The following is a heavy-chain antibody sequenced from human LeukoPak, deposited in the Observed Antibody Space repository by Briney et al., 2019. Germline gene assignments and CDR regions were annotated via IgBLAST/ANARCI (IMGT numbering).Heavy chain of an antibody. CDR3: AQESLATDFHN. J-gene: IGHJ4*01. Sequence: ASVKVSCTASGYTFTGYYIHWVRQAPGPGLEWMGWISPNCGDTNYTQKFQGWVTMTRDTSITTVYMELSRLRSDDTAVYYWAQESLATDFHNSGQGTLVT. V-gene: IGHV1-2*04. D-gene: IGHD6-13*01. CDR2: ISPNCGDT. CDR1: GYTFTGYY.